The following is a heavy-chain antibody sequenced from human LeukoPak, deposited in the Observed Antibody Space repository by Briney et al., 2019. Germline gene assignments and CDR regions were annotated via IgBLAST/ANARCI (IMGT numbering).Heavy chain of an antibody. CDR1: GFTFSSYG. V-gene: IGHV3-33*08. CDR2: IWYDGSNK. Sequence: GGSLRLSCAASGFTFSSYGMHWVRQAPGKGLEWVAVIWYDGSNKYYADSVKGRFTISRDNSKNTLYLQMNSLRAEDTAVYYCARDRIAVAGTMGYWGQGTLVTVSS. CDR3: ARDRIAVAGTMGY. J-gene: IGHJ4*02. D-gene: IGHD6-19*01.